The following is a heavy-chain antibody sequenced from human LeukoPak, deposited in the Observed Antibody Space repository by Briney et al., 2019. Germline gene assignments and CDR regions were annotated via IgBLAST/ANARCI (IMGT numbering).Heavy chain of an antibody. CDR2: IYHSGST. CDR3: AKNSGRIAAAGTDY. Sequence: TSETLSLTCTVSGGSISSGHHYWSWIRQPPGKGLEWIGYIYHSGSTYYNPSLKSRVSMSVDTSKNQFSLKLNSVTAADTAVYYCAKNSGRIAAAGTDYWGQGTLVTVSS. D-gene: IGHD6-13*01. V-gene: IGHV4-30-4*01. CDR1: GGSISSGHHY. J-gene: IGHJ4*02.